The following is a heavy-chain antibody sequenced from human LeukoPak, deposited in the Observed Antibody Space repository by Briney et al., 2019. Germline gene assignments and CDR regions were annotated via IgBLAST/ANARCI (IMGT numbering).Heavy chain of an antibody. D-gene: IGHD2-15*01. V-gene: IGHV3-53*01. CDR3: ARDEDTQGPFFFQH. CDR1: GFTVSSNY. CDR2: IYSGGST. Sequence: GGSLRLSCAASGFTVSSNYMSWVRQAPGKGLEWVSVIYSGGSTYYADSVKGRFTISRDNSKNTLYLQMNSLRAEDTAVYYCARDEDTQGPFFFQHWGQGTLVTVSS. J-gene: IGHJ1*01.